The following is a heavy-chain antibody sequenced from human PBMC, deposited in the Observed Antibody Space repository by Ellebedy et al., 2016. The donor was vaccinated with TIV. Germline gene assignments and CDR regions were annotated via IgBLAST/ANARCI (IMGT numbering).Heavy chain of an antibody. CDR3: ARAPGRVLTGYYKRSYGMDV. CDR1: GGSISSGGYS. V-gene: IGHV4-30-2*01. Sequence: MPSETLSLTCAVSGGSISSGGYSWSWIRQPPGKGLEWIGYSYHSGSTYYNPSLKSRVTISVDRSKNQFSLKLSSVTAADKAVYYCARAPGRVLTGYYKRSYGMDVWGQGTTVTVSS. CDR2: SYHSGST. J-gene: IGHJ6*02. D-gene: IGHD3-9*01.